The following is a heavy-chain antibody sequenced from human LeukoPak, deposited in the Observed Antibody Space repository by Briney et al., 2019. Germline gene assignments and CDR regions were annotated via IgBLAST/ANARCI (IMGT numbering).Heavy chain of an antibody. J-gene: IGHJ3*02. Sequence: PGGSLRLSCAASGFTFSSYEMNWVRQAPGKGLEWVSYISSSGSTIYYADSVKGRFTISRDNAKNSLYLQMNSLRAEDTAVYYCARDLLASSGDAFDIWGQGTMVTVSS. CDR1: GFTFSSYE. CDR3: ARDLLASSGDAFDI. CDR2: ISSSGSTI. V-gene: IGHV3-48*03.